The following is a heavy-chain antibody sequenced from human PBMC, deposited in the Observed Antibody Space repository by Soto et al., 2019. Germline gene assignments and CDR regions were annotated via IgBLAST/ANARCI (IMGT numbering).Heavy chain of an antibody. CDR1: GFTLSTSGVG. V-gene: IGHV2-5*02. Sequence: QITLKESGPTLVNPTQTLTLTCTFSGFTLSTSGVGVAWFRQPPGKALVWLALIYSDDDKRYSPSLKSRLTITKDASKDQVVLTMTNMDLVYTVTYSCAHIRYDFWSSTWLFGSSWGQGTLVTVSS. D-gene: IGHD3-3*01. CDR3: AHIRYDFWSSTWLFGSS. CDR2: IYSDDDK. J-gene: IGHJ5*02.